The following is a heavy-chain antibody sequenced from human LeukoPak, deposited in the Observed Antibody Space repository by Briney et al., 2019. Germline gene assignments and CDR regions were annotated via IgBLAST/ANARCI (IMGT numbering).Heavy chain of an antibody. V-gene: IGHV1-24*01. CDR2: LDREDGKS. CDR3: ATGRITVTAVVDDAFAV. D-gene: IGHD6-19*01. Sequence: GASVKVSCKVSGYNLTDLSIHWVRQAPGKGLDWMGGLDREDGKSVYAQDFQGRVTMSEATSTNTAYMELRGLRSEDTALYYCATGRITVTAVVDDAFAVWGQGTMVTVSS. J-gene: IGHJ3*01. CDR1: GYNLTDLS.